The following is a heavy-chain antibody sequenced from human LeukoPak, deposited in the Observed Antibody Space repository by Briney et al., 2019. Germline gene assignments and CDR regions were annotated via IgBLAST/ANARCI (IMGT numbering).Heavy chain of an antibody. V-gene: IGHV3-7*01. D-gene: IGHD3-3*01. Sequence: GGSLRLSCAASGFTFTNSWMSWVRQAPGKRLEWVAEIDPDGSGRYYVDSVRGRFTISRDNTKNTLYLQMNSLRAEDTAVYYCARESTSITIFGYDYWGQGTLVTVSS. CDR2: IDPDGSGR. CDR1: GFTFTNSW. CDR3: ARESTSITIFGYDY. J-gene: IGHJ4*02.